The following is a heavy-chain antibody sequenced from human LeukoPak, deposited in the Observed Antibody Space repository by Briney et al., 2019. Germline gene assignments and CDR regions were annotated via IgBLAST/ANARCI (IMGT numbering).Heavy chain of an antibody. CDR2: IYYSGST. V-gene: IGHV4-30-4*08. CDR3: ARGSGWYDHNWFDP. J-gene: IGHJ5*02. CDR1: GGSFSGYY. D-gene: IGHD6-19*01. Sequence: PSETLSLTCAVYGGSFSGYYWSWIRQPPGKGLEWIGYIYYSGSTYYNPSLKSRVTISVDTSKNQFSLKLSSVTAADTAVYYCARGSGWYDHNWFDPWGQGTLVTVSS.